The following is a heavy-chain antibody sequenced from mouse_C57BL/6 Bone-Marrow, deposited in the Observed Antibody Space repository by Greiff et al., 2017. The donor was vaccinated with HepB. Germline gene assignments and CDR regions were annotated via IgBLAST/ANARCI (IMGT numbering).Heavy chain of an antibody. D-gene: IGHD3-3*01. J-gene: IGHJ4*01. CDR3: ARGGLGLAMDY. CDR1: GFTFSDYY. Sequence: DVKLQESGGGLVQPGGSLKLSCAASGFTFSDYYMYWVRQTPEKRLEWVAYISNGGGSTYYPDTVKGRFTISRDNAKNTLYLQMSRLKSEDTAMYYCARGGLGLAMDYWGQGTSVTVSS. V-gene: IGHV5-12*01. CDR2: ISNGGGST.